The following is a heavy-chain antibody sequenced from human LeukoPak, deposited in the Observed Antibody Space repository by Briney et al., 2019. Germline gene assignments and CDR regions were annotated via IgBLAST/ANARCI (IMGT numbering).Heavy chain of an antibody. J-gene: IGHJ4*02. CDR1: GGSISSSSYY. Sequence: SETLSLTCTVSGGSISSSSYYWGWIRQPPGKGLEWIGSIYYSGSTYYNPSLKSRVTISVDTSKNQFSLMLSSVTASDTAVYYCARQGWFGELLSPLDYWGQGTLVTVSS. V-gene: IGHV4-39*01. D-gene: IGHD3-10*01. CDR2: IYYSGST. CDR3: ARQGWFGELLSPLDY.